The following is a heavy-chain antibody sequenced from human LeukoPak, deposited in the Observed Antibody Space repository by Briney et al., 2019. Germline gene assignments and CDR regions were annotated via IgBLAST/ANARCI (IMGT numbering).Heavy chain of an antibody. V-gene: IGHV3-30-3*01. J-gene: IGHJ5*02. D-gene: IGHD3-10*01. CDR2: ISYDGSNK. CDR3: ARGRIWFGELSPMDP. Sequence: GRSLRLSCAASGFTFSSYAMHWVRQAPSKGLEWVAVISYDGSNKYYADSVKGRFTISRDNSKNTLYLQMNSLRAEDTAVYYCARGRIWFGELSPMDPWGQGTLVTVSS. CDR1: GFTFSSYA.